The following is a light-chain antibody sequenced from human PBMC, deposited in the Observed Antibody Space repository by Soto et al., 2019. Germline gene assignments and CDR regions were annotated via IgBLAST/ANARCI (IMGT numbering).Light chain of an antibody. V-gene: IGLV1-51*01. CDR1: SSNIGNNY. Sequence: QSVLTQPPSVSAAPGQTVTISCSGSSSNIGNNYVSWYQQLPGIAPKLLIYDNNERPSGIPDRFSGSKSGTSATLGITGLQTGDEADYYCGTWDSSLTAVVFGGGTKLTVL. CDR3: GTWDSSLTAVV. J-gene: IGLJ2*01. CDR2: DNN.